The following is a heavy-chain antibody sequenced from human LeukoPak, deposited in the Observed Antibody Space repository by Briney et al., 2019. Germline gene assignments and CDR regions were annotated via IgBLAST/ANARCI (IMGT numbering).Heavy chain of an antibody. Sequence: SETLSLTCTVSGYSISSGYYWGWIRQPPGKGLEWIGSIYHSGSTLYNPSLKSRVTISVDTSKNQFSLQLSSVTAAETAVYYCARVYWSYYYYMDVWGKGTTVTVSS. CDR1: GYSISSGYY. J-gene: IGHJ6*03. D-gene: IGHD2-8*02. V-gene: IGHV4-38-2*02. CDR3: ARVYWSYYYYMDV. CDR2: IYHSGST.